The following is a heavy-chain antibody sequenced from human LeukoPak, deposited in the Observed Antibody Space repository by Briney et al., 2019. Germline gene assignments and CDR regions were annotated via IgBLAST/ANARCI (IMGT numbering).Heavy chain of an antibody. CDR1: GFTFDDYA. CDR3: AKDRFPHDYGGNGGPTFFDY. Sequence: GGSLRLSCAASGFTFDDYAMHWVRQAPGKGLEWVSGISWNSGSVGYADSVKGRFTISRDNAKNSLYLQMNSLRAGDVALYYCAKDRFPHDYGGNGGPTFFDYWGQGTLVTVSS. D-gene: IGHD4-23*01. J-gene: IGHJ4*02. V-gene: IGHV3-9*03. CDR2: ISWNSGSV.